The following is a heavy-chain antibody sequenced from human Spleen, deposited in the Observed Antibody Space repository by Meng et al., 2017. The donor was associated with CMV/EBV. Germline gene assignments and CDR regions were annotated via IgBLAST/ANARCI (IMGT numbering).Heavy chain of an antibody. D-gene: IGHD6-13*01. V-gene: IGHV3-7*01. J-gene: IGHJ4*02. CDR2: IKQDGSEK. Sequence: GGSLRLSCAASGFTFSSYWMSWVRQAPGKGLEWVANIKQDGSEKYYVDSVKGRLTISRDNAKNSLYLQMNSLRAEDTAVYYCAKDGGYSSSWYYFDYWGQGTLVTVSS. CDR3: AKDGGYSSSWYYFDY. CDR1: GFTFSSYW.